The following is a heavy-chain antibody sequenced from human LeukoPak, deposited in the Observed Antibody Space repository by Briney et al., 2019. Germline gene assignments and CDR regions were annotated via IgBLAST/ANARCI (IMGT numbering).Heavy chain of an antibody. CDR2: INHSGSA. D-gene: IGHD6-13*01. CDR1: GGSFSGYY. J-gene: IGHJ5*02. CDR3: ARLTYSNNWYFRRGLDNWFDP. V-gene: IGHV4-34*01. Sequence: SETLSLTCAVYGGSFSGYYWSWIRQPPGKGLEWIGEINHSGSANYNPSLKSRVTISVDASKSQFSLRLSSVTAADTAVYYCARLTYSNNWYFRRGLDNWFDPWGQGTLVTVSS.